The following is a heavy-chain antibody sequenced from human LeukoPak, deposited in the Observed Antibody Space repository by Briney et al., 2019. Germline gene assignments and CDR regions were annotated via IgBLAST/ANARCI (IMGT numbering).Heavy chain of an antibody. CDR1: GGTFSSYA. CDR2: IIPIFGTA. V-gene: IGHV1-69*05. CDR3: ARDCPDILTGYATYNWFDP. J-gene: IGHJ5*02. Sequence: SVKVSCKASGGTFSSYAISWVRQAPGQGLEWMEGIIPIFGTANYAQKFQGRVTITTDESTSTAYMELSSLRSEDTAVYYCARDCPDILTGYATYNWFDPWGQGTLVTVSS. D-gene: IGHD3-9*01.